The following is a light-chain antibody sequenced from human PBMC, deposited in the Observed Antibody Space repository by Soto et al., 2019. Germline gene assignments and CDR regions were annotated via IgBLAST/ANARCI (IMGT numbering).Light chain of an antibody. Sequence: QSVLTQPRSVSGSPGQSVAISCTGTSSDVGGYNYVSWYQQLPGKAPKLMIYDVARRPSGVPDRFSGSKSGNTASLTISGLLAEDEADYYCYSYAGNSYVFGTGTKVTVL. J-gene: IGLJ1*01. CDR2: DVA. V-gene: IGLV2-11*01. CDR3: YSYAGNSYV. CDR1: SSDVGGYNY.